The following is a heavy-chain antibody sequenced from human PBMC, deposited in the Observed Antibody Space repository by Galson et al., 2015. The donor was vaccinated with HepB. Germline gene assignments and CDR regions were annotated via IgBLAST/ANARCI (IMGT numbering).Heavy chain of an antibody. CDR1: GFTFSSYT. J-gene: IGHJ4*02. CDR2: ISSSGSYI. V-gene: IGHV3-21*01. CDR3: ARSLDSSGWHLDFDY. D-gene: IGHD6-19*01. Sequence: SLRLSCAASGFTFSSYTMNWVRQAPGKGLEWVSSISSSGSYIYYADSVKGRFTISRDNAKNSLYLQMNSLRAEDTAVYYCARSLDSSGWHLDFDYWGQGNLVTVSS.